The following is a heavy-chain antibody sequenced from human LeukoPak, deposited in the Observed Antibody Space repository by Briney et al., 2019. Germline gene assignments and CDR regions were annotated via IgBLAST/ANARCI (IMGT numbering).Heavy chain of an antibody. CDR1: GGSVSSGSYY. D-gene: IGHD2-21*02. CDR3: ARALVNCGGDCYWDWYFDL. CDR2: FYYSGST. Sequence: SETLSLTCTVSGGSVSSGSYYYNWKRQPPGKGLEWIGYFYYSGSTNYSPSLKSRVTISVHTSKNQFSLKLSSVTAADTAVYYCARALVNCGGDCYWDWYFDLSGRGTLVTVSS. J-gene: IGHJ2*01. V-gene: IGHV4-61*01.